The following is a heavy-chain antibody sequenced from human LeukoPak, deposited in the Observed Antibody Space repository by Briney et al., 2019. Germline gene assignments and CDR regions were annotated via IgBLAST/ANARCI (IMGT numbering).Heavy chain of an antibody. D-gene: IGHD6-19*01. J-gene: IGHJ4*02. CDR3: AKGYSSGWYYFDY. CDR2: IKQDGSEK. Sequence: GGSLRLSCAASGFTFSSYWMSWVRQAPGKGQEWVDNIKQDGSEKYYVDSVKGRFTISRDNAKNSLYLQMNSLRAEDTTVYYCAKGYSSGWYYFDYWGQGTLVTVSS. CDR1: GFTFSSYW. V-gene: IGHV3-7*03.